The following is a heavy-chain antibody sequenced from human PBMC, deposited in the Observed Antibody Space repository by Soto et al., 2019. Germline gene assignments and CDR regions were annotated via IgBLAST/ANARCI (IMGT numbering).Heavy chain of an antibody. Sequence: GASVKVSCKASGYTFTSYYMHWVLQAPGQGLEWMGIINPSGGSTSYAQKFQGRVTMTRDMSTSTAYMELSSLRSEDTAVYYCAAVYPYYDILTPPQFDPWGQGTLVTVSS. V-gene: IGHV1-46*01. CDR3: AAVYPYYDILTPPQFDP. CDR1: GYTFTSYY. CDR2: INPSGGST. J-gene: IGHJ5*02. D-gene: IGHD3-9*01.